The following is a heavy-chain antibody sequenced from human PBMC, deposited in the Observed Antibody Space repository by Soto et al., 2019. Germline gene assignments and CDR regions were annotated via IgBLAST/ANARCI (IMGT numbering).Heavy chain of an antibody. V-gene: IGHV4-59*01. Sequence: SEALSLTCTVSGGSISSYYWSWVRQPPGKGLEWIGYIYYSGSTNYNPSLKSRVTISVDTSKNQFSLKLSSVTAADTAVYYCARFDYGGYYFDYWGQGTLVTVSS. J-gene: IGHJ4*02. CDR1: GGSISSYY. D-gene: IGHD4-17*01. CDR2: IYYSGST. CDR3: ARFDYGGYYFDY.